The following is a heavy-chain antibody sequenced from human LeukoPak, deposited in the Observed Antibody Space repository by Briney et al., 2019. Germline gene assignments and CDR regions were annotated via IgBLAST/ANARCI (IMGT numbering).Heavy chain of an antibody. CDR3: ARGSSGWYSVAY. D-gene: IGHD6-19*01. V-gene: IGHV1-46*01. J-gene: IGHJ4*02. CDR2: INPSGGST. CDR1: GYTLTSCY. Sequence: ASVKVSCKASGYTLTSCYMHWVRQAPGQGLEWMGIINPSGGSTSYAQKFQGRVTMTRDTSTSTVYMELSSLRSEDTAVYYCARGSSGWYSVAYWGQGTLVTVSS.